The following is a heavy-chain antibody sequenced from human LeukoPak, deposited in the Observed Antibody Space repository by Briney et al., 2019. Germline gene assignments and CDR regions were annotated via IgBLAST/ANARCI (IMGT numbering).Heavy chain of an antibody. D-gene: IGHD3-22*01. J-gene: IGHJ3*02. CDR2: IRSKAHGGTP. CDR3: IRDCPYESSGCAFDI. CDR1: GLTFGDYA. V-gene: IGHV3-49*03. Sequence: GRSLRLSCTASGLTFGDYAMSWFRQAPGEGLEWVGFIRSKAHGGTPDYAASVKGRFTISRDDSKSIAYLQMNSLKTEDTAVYYCIRDCPYESSGCAFDIWGQGTMVTVSS.